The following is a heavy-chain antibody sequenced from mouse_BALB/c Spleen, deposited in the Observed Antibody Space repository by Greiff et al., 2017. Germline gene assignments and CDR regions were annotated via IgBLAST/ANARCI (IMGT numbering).Heavy chain of an antibody. J-gene: IGHJ3*01. CDR3: ASGGWLLPWFAY. CDR1: GYTFTSYT. V-gene: IGHV1-4*01. CDR2: INPSSGYT. D-gene: IGHD2-3*01. Sequence: VQLQQSGAELARPGASVKMSCKASGYTFTSYTMHWVKQRPGQGLEWIGYINPSSGYTNYNQKFKDKATLTADKSSSTAYMQLSSLTSEDSAVYYCASGGWLLPWFAYWGQGTLVTVSA.